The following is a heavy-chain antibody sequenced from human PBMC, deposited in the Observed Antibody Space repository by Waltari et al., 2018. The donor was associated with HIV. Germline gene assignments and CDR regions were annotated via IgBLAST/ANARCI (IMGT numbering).Heavy chain of an antibody. J-gene: IGHJ5*02. V-gene: IGHV1-18*01. CDR1: GYTFSDYG. Sequence: QIHLVQSGAEVKKPGASVKVSCKASGYTFSDYGISWVRQAPGQGLEWMGWISGLSGDRGNYAQKFQGRVTLSTDTSTTTGYMELRSLRSDDTAIYYCARGSLLGNWLDPWGQGTLVTVSS. CDR2: ISGLSGDRG. CDR3: ARGSLLGNWLDP. D-gene: IGHD3-10*01.